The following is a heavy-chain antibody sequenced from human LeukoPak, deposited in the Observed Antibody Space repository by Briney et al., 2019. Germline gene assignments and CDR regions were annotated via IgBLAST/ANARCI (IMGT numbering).Heavy chain of an antibody. CDR1: GFTFSSYA. CDR2: ISGSGGST. CDR3: AKEAAVLRFLEWLATEDYYYGMDV. D-gene: IGHD3-3*01. V-gene: IGHV3-23*01. Sequence: GGSLRLSCAASGFTFSSYAMSWVRQAPGKGLEWVSAISGSGGSTYYADSVKGRFTISRDNSKNTLYLQMNSLRAEDTAVYYCAKEAAVLRFLEWLATEDYYYGMDVWGQGTTVTASS. J-gene: IGHJ6*02.